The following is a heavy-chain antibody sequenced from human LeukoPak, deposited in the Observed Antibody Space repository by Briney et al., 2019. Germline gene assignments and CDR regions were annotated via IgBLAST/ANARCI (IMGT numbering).Heavy chain of an antibody. D-gene: IGHD6-13*01. J-gene: IGHJ6*02. CDR1: GFTFSSYA. CDR2: IYSGGST. V-gene: IGHV3-53*01. CDR3: ARAPAAGILRGSYYYYGMDV. Sequence: GGSLRLSCAASGFTFSSYAMHWVRQAPGKGLEWVSVIYSGGSTYYADSVKGRFTISRDNSKNTLYLQMNSLRAEDTAVYYCARAPAAGILRGSYYYYGMDVWGQETTVTVSS.